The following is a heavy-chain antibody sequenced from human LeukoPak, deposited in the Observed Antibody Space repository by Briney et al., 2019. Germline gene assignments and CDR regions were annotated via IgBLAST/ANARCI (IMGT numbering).Heavy chain of an antibody. CDR2: ISYDGSNK. Sequence: GGSLRLSCAASGFTFSSYAMHWVRQAPGKGLEWVAVISYDGSNKYYADSVKGRFTISRDNSKNSLYLQMNSLRAEDTAVFYCASDRDFRLHYWGQGTLVTVSS. D-gene: IGHD2-21*02. V-gene: IGHV3-30-3*01. CDR1: GFTFSSYA. J-gene: IGHJ4*02. CDR3: ASDRDFRLHY.